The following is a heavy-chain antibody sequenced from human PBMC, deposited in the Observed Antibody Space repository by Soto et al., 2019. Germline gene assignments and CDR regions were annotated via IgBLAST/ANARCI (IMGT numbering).Heavy chain of an antibody. D-gene: IGHD4-17*01. CDR2: IQVEGST. CDR1: GGSISNFD. J-gene: IGHJ4*02. CDR3: ARGFGVTTNPPGH. Sequence: SETLSLTCTVSGGSISNFDWSWIRQPPGKGPEYIGYIQVEGSTNYNPSLESRVAISVDTSKNQFSLRLTSVTAADTAVYYCARGFGVTTNPPGHWGQGTLVTVSS. V-gene: IGHV4-59*01.